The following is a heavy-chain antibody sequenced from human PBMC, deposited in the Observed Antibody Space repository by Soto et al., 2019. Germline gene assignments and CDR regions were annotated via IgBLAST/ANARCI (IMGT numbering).Heavy chain of an antibody. CDR3: ARERQVGPSSGRFDP. CDR2: ITYNGRT. J-gene: IGHJ5*02. Sequence: QVHLQESGPGLVKPSQTLSLTCSVNGDSINSDSVYWSWIRQSPGKGLEYIGYITYNGRTFYNPSLKGRVTMSVDTPKNQFSLEVRSVTAAETAVYYCARERQVGPSSGRFDPWGQGTLVTVST. CDR1: GDSINSDSVY. V-gene: IGHV4-31*03.